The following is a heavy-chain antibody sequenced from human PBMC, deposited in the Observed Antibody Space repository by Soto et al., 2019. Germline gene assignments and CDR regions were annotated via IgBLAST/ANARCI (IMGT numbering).Heavy chain of an antibody. Sequence: QVQLQESGPGLVKPSETLSLTCTVSGGSISSYYWSWIRQPPGKGLEWIGYIYYSGSTNYNPSLGRRVTMAVDTSKNQCSLKLSSVTAADTAVYYCARLYSGYDYWFDPWGQGTLVTVSS. CDR3: ARLYSGYDYWFDP. CDR1: GGSISSYY. V-gene: IGHV4-59*08. CDR2: IYYSGST. D-gene: IGHD5-12*01. J-gene: IGHJ5*02.